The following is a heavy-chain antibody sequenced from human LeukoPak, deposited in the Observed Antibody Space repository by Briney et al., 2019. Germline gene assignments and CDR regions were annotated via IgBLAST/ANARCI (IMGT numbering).Heavy chain of an antibody. J-gene: IGHJ3*02. CDR3: ARAPRLSIAARPGAFDI. D-gene: IGHD6-6*01. V-gene: IGHV3-7*01. Sequence: GGSLRLSCAASGFTLSTYWMSWVRQAPGKGLEWVANIEGDGSDKNYRDSVKGRFSISRDSAKNSLYLQMNSLTAEDTGVYYCARAPRLSIAARPGAFDIWGQGTMVTVSS. CDR2: IEGDGSDK. CDR1: GFTLSTYW.